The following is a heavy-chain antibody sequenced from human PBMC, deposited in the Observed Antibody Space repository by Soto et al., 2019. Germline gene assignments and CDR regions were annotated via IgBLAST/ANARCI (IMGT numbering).Heavy chain of an antibody. CDR1: GGSISSYY. Sequence: QVQLQESGPGLVKPSETLSLTCTVSGGSISSYYWSWIRQPTGKGLEWIGYIDYSGRTKYNPSLKSRVRISADTHKKQLSLRLIYVTAADTGVYYCARRYGGNFDYWGQGTLVTVSS. CDR2: IDYSGRT. J-gene: IGHJ4*02. V-gene: IGHV4-59*01. CDR3: ARRYGGNFDY. D-gene: IGHD1-26*01.